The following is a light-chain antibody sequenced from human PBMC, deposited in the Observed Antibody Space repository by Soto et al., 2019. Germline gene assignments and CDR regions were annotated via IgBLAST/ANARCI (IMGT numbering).Light chain of an antibody. Sequence: QSVLTQPPSASGTPGQRVTISCSGSSSNIGSNYVYWYQQLPGTAPKLLIYRNNQRPSGVPDRFSGSKSGTSASLAISGLRSEDEADYYCAAWDDRLSGWVFGGVTKVTVL. CDR3: AAWDDRLSGWV. CDR2: RNN. V-gene: IGLV1-47*01. CDR1: SSNIGSNY. J-gene: IGLJ3*02.